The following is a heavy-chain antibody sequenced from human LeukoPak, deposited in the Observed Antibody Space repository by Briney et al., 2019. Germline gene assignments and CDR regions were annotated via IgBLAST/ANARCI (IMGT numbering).Heavy chain of an antibody. CDR3: ARVVYGDYAGDIYNWFDP. V-gene: IGHV4-39*07. CDR2: IYDSGST. J-gene: IGHJ5*02. CDR1: GGSISSSTYY. D-gene: IGHD4-17*01. Sequence: SETLSLTCTVSGGSISSSTYYWAWIRQPPGKGLEWIGSIYDSGSTYNPSLKSRVTMSVDTSKNQFSLKLSSVTAADTAVYYCARVVYGDYAGDIYNWFDPWGQGTQVTVSS.